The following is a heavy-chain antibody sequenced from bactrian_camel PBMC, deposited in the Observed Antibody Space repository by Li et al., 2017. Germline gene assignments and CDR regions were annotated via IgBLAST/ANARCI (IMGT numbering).Heavy chain of an antibody. V-gene: IGHV3S31*01. CDR3: ARRGGYYSGGYYYFAENY. CDR1: GGKFSSNP. CDR2: IGSTGGMT. J-gene: IGHJ4*01. Sequence: DVQLVESGGTLVQPGGSLRLSCVVSGGKFSSNPMSWVRQAPGKGLEWVSRIGSTGGMTYYSDSVKGRFTISRDNAKNTLYLQMNSLNAEDTAMYYCARRGGYYSGGYYYFAENYWGQGTQVTVS. D-gene: IGHD2*01.